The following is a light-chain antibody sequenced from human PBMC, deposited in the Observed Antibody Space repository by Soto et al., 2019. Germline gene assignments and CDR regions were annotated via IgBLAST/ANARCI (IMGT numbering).Light chain of an antibody. CDR3: SSHGGTNPVSV. Sequence: HSALTQPASVSGSPGQSITISCTGTSSDVGGYNYVSWYQQHPGKAPKLIIHEVSNRPSGVSNRFSGSKSGNTASLTISGLQAEDDADYYCSSHGGTNPVSVFGSGTKLTVL. V-gene: IGLV2-14*01. CDR2: EVS. J-gene: IGLJ1*01. CDR1: SSDVGGYNY.